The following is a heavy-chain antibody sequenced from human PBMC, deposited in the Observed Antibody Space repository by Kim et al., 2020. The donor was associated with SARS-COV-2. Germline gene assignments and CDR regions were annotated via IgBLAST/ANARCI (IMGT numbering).Heavy chain of an antibody. CDR1: GYTFTSYG. V-gene: IGHV1-18*04. J-gene: IGHJ4*02. CDR3: ARALRYFDWTYPIDY. D-gene: IGHD3-9*01. Sequence: ASVKVSCKASGYTFTSYGISWVRQAPGQGLEWMGWISAYNGNTNYAQKLQGRVTMTTDTSTSTAYMELRSLRSDDTAVYYCARALRYFDWTYPIDYWGQGTRVSVSS. CDR2: ISAYNGNT.